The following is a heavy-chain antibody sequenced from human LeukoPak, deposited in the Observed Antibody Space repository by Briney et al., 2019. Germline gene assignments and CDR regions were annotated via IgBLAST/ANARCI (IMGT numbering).Heavy chain of an antibody. CDR1: GYTFTGYY. V-gene: IGHV1-2*02. CDR3: ARGGYYYDSSGYYSSDY. D-gene: IGHD3-22*01. Sequence: WASVKVSCKASGYTFTGYYMHWVRQAPGQGLEWMGWINTNSGGTNYAQKFQGRVTMTRDTSISTAYMELSRLRSDDTAVYYCARGGYYYDSSGYYSSDYWGQGTLVTVSS. J-gene: IGHJ4*02. CDR2: INTNSGGT.